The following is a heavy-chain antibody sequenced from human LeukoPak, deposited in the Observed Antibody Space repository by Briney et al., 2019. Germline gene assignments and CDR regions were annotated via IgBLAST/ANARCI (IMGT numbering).Heavy chain of an antibody. CDR1: GFTFSSYS. D-gene: IGHD2-21*02. CDR2: ISYDGSNK. Sequence: GGSLRLSCAASGFTFSSYSMNWVRQAPGKGLEWVAVISYDGSNKYYADSVKGRFTISRDNSKNTLYLQMNSLRAEDTAVYYCASHIVVVTAFDYWGQGTLVTVSS. V-gene: IGHV3-30*03. CDR3: ASHIVVVTAFDY. J-gene: IGHJ4*02.